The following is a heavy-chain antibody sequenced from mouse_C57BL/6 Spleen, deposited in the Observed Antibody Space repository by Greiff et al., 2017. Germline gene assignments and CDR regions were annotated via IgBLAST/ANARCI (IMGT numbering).Heavy chain of an antibody. D-gene: IGHD1-1*02. CDR2: ISYDGSN. Sequence: EVKLQESGPGLVKPSQSLSLTCSVTGYSITSGYYWNWIRQFPGNKLEWMGYISYDGSNNSNPSLKNRISITRDTSKNQFFLKLNSVTTEDTATYYCARDKLWDYWGQGTSVTVSS. CDR3: ARDKLWDY. J-gene: IGHJ4*01. CDR1: GYSITSGYY. V-gene: IGHV3-6*01.